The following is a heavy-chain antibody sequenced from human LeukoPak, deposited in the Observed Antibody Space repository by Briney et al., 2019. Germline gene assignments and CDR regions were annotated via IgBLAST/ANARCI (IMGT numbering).Heavy chain of an antibody. D-gene: IGHD3-16*02. CDR1: GFTFSSYS. CDR2: ISSSSSYI. CDR3: AREGYDYVWGSYRYIYFDY. Sequence: GGSLRLSCAASGFTFSSYSMNWVRQAPGKGLEWVSSISSSSSYIYYADSVKGRFTISRDNAKNSLYLQMNSLRAEDTAVYYCAREGYDYVWGSYRYIYFDYWGQGTLVTVSS. J-gene: IGHJ4*02. V-gene: IGHV3-21*01.